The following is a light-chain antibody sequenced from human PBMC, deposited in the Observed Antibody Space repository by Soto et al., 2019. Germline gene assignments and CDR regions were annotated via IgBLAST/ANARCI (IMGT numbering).Light chain of an antibody. J-gene: IGKJ1*01. V-gene: IGKV3-20*01. CDR1: QSVSSN. CDR3: QQYGSSPRT. Sequence: EIVLTQSPGTLSVSPGERATLSCRASQSVSSNLAWYQQIPGRAPRLLIYAASSRATGSPDRFSGGGSGTDFTLTISRLEPEDFAMYYCQQYGSSPRTFGQGTKVDIK. CDR2: AAS.